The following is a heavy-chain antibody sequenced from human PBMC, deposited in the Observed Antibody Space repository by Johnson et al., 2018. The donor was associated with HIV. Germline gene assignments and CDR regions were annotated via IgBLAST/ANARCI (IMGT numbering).Heavy chain of an antibody. CDR1: GFTFDDFG. V-gene: IGHV3-20*04. Sequence: VQLVESGGGVVRPGGSLRLCCAASGFTFDDFGMSWVRQAPGKGLEWVSNVNWNGGSTGYADSVKGRFTISRDNSKNTLYLQMNRLRAEDTAVYYCAKDRMYDCGDYGGAFDIWGQGTMVTVSS. CDR2: VNWNGGST. CDR3: AKDRMYDCGDYGGAFDI. J-gene: IGHJ3*02. D-gene: IGHD4-17*01.